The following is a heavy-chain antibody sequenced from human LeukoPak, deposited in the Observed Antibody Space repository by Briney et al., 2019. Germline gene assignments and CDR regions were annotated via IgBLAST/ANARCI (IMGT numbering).Heavy chain of an antibody. CDR3: ASRKLGNDY. J-gene: IGHJ4*02. CDR2: IYHTGST. D-gene: IGHD7-27*01. V-gene: IGHV4-59*02. CDR1: GGSVSDYY. Sequence: SSETLSLTCTISGGSVSDYYWSWIRQSPGKGLEWIGYIYHTGSTSYSPSLKSRVTISADTSQNQFSLKLSSVTAADTAVYYCASRKLGNDYWGQGTPVTVSS.